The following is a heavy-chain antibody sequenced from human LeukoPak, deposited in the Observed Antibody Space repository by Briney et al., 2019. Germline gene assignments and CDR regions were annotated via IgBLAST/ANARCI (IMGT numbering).Heavy chain of an antibody. D-gene: IGHD2-15*01. V-gene: IGHV6-1*01. CDR2: TYYRSKWYT. Sequence: SQTLSLTCAISGDSVSSDRAAWSWIRQSPSRGLEWLGRTYYRSKWYTEYTLSVKSRISIKPDTSKNQFSLQLNSVTPEDTAVYYCARAVGFDNGMDVWGQGTTVTVSS. J-gene: IGHJ6*02. CDR3: ARAVGFDNGMDV. CDR1: GDSVSSDRAA.